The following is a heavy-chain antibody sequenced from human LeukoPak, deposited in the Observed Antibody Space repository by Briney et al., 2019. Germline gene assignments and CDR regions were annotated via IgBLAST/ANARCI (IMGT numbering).Heavy chain of an antibody. CDR3: ARLQYPRIDEPSLRYFDWLPFDY. CDR2: IYPGDSDT. D-gene: IGHD3-9*01. CDR1: GYSFTSYW. J-gene: IGHJ4*02. Sequence: PGESLKISCKGSGYSFTSYWIGWVRQMPGKGLEWMGIIYPGDSDTRYSPSFQGQVTISADKSISTAYLQWSSLKASDTAMYYCARLQYPRIDEPSLRYFDWLPFDYWGQGTLVTVSS. V-gene: IGHV5-51*01.